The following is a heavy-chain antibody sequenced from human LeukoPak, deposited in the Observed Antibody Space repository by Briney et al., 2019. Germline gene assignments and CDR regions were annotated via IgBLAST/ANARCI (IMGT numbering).Heavy chain of an antibody. CDR1: GFTFSSYA. CDR2: INSDGSST. V-gene: IGHV3-74*01. Sequence: GGSLRLSCAASGFTFSSYAMSWVRQAPGKGLVWVSRINSDGSSTSYADSVKGRFTISRDNAKNTLYLQMNSLRAEDTAVYYCARGGYYYDSSGLFDYWGQGTLVTVSS. CDR3: ARGGYYYDSSGLFDY. J-gene: IGHJ4*02. D-gene: IGHD3-22*01.